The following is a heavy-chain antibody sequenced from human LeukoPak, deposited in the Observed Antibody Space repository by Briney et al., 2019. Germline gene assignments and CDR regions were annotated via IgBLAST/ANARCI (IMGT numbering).Heavy chain of an antibody. Sequence: PGGSLGLSCAASGFTFSSYAMAWVRQAPGKGLEWVSAISPGGDSTYYADSVKGRFTISRDNSKNTLYLQVNSLRAEDTALYYCARTVTTGLYSFDYWGQGTLVTVSS. J-gene: IGHJ4*02. CDR3: ARTVTTGLYSFDY. CDR1: GFTFSSYA. D-gene: IGHD4-17*01. CDR2: ISPGGDST. V-gene: IGHV3-23*01.